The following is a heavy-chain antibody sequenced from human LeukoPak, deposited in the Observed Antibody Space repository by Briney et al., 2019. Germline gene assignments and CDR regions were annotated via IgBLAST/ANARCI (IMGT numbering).Heavy chain of an antibody. CDR3: ARGWSSGPVY. CDR2: IYTSGST. CDR1: GGSMISYY. J-gene: IGHJ4*02. Sequence: SETLSLTCTVSGGSMISYYWSWIRQPAGKGLEWIGRIYTSGSTNYNPSLKSRVSISVDKSKNQFSLRLSSVTAADTAVYYCARGWSSGPVYWGQGTLVTVSS. V-gene: IGHV4-4*07. D-gene: IGHD6-19*01.